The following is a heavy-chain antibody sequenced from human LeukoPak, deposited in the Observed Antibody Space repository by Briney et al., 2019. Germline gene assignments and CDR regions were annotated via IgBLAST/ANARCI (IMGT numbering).Heavy chain of an antibody. CDR3: ARDAGDIVVVPAADDAFDI. CDR1: GFTFSSYS. J-gene: IGHJ3*02. CDR2: ISSCSSYR. V-gene: IGHV3-21*01. D-gene: IGHD2-2*01. Sequence: GGSLRLSCAASGFTFSSYSMNWVRQAPGKGLEWVSSISSCSSYRTYADSVKGRFTISRDNAKNSLYLQMNSLRAEDTAVYYCARDAGDIVVVPAADDAFDIWGQGTMVTVSS.